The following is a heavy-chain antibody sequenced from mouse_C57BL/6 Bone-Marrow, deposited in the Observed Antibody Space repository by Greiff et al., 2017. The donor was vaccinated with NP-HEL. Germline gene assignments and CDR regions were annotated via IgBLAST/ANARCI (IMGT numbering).Heavy chain of an antibody. CDR2: INPSNGGT. V-gene: IGHV1-53*01. CDR3: ARGGLLWSYYFDY. J-gene: IGHJ2*01. D-gene: IGHD2-10*01. Sequence: VQLQLPGTELVKPGASVKLSCKASGYTFTSYWMHWVKQRPGQGLEWIGNINPSNGGTNYNEKFKSKATLTVDKSSSTAYMQLSSLTSEDSAVYYCARGGLLWSYYFDYWGQGTTLTVSS. CDR1: GYTFTSYW.